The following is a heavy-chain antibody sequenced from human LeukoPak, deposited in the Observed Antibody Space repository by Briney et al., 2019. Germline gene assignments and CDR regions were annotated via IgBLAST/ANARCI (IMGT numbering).Heavy chain of an antibody. J-gene: IGHJ4*02. CDR2: IKQDGSEK. V-gene: IGHV3-7*01. CDR3: ASASSSWYALDFDY. Sequence: GASLRLSCAASGFTFSSYWMSWVRQAPGKGLEWVANIKQDGSEKYYVDSVKGRFTISRDNAKNSLYLQMNSLRAEDTAVYYCASASSSWYALDFDYWGQGTLVTVSS. CDR1: GFTFSSYW. D-gene: IGHD6-13*01.